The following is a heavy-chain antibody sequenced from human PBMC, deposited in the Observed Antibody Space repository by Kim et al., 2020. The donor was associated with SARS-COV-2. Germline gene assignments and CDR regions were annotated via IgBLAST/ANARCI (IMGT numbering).Heavy chain of an antibody. V-gene: IGHV3-15*01. CDR3: TTDKEYAWGGWFDP. D-gene: IGHD7-27*01. J-gene: IGHJ5*02. Sequence: AAPVKGRFTITRDESKTTLYLKMNSLKTEDTAVYYCTTDKEYAWGGWFDPWGQGTLVTVSS.